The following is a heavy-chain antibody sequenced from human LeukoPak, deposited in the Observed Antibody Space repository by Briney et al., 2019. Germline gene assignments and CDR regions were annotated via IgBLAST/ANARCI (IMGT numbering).Heavy chain of an antibody. CDR3: ASSPSYVWGSYRPINWFDP. V-gene: IGHV4-38-2*02. Sequence: PSETLSLTCTVSGYSISSGYYWGWIRQPPGKGLEWIGSIYHSGSTYYNPSLKSRVTISVDTSKNQFSLKLSSVTAADTAVYYCASSPSYVWGSYRPINWFDPWGQGTLVTVSS. CDR2: IYHSGST. CDR1: GYSISSGYY. D-gene: IGHD3-16*02. J-gene: IGHJ5*02.